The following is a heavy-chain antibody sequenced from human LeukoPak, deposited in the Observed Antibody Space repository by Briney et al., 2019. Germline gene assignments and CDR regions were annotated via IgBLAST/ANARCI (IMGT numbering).Heavy chain of an antibody. CDR3: ARDTYYYDSSGYPNWFDP. J-gene: IGHJ5*02. CDR2: IYYSGST. V-gene: IGHV4-59*11. Sequence: SETLSLTCTVSGGSISSHYWSWIRQPPGKGLEWIGYIYYSGSTNYNPSLKSRVTISVDTSKNQFSLKLSSVTAADTAVYYCARDTYYYDSSGYPNWFDPWGQGTLVTVSS. D-gene: IGHD3-22*01. CDR1: GGSISSHY.